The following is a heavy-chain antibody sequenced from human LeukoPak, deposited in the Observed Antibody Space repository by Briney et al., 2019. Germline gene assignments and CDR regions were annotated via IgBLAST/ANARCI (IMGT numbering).Heavy chain of an antibody. CDR1: GFTFSSHR. CDR3: ARDLSGITGYTYGRGIDY. V-gene: IGHV3-7*01. J-gene: IGHJ4*02. CDR2: IKKDGSEK. D-gene: IGHD5-18*01. Sequence: GGSLTLSCAASGFTFSSHRMSWVRQAPGKGLEWVANIKKDGSEKYYVGSVKGRFTISRDNAKTSLYLQMNSLRGEDTAVYCCARDLSGITGYTYGRGIDYWGQGTLVTVSS.